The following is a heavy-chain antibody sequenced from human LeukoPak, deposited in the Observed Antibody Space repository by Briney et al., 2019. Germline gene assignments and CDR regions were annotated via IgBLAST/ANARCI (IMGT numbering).Heavy chain of an antibody. V-gene: IGHV6-1*01. J-gene: IGHJ5*02. CDR3: ARDFSGELDWFDP. D-gene: IGHD1-26*01. Sequence: IRQSPSXGLEWXGRTYYRSKWYNDYAVSVKSRITINPDTSKDQFSLQLNSVTPEDTAVCYCARDFSGELDWFDPWGQGTLVTVSS. CDR2: TYYRSKWYN.